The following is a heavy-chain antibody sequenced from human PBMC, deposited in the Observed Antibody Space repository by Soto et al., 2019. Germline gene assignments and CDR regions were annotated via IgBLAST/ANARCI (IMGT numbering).Heavy chain of an antibody. CDR1: GYTVKDYY. CDR2: IIPSSGDT. CDR3: ARRWASFDY. J-gene: IGHJ4*02. Sequence: QVQLVQSGAEVKKPGASVKVSCQASGYTVKDYYIHWVRQAPGQGPEWMGWIIPSSGDTKYAQKFEGRVTMTRDTSIDTAYMELSRLRSDDTAVYYCARRWASFDYWGQGTLVTVSS. D-gene: IGHD3-16*01. V-gene: IGHV1-2*02.